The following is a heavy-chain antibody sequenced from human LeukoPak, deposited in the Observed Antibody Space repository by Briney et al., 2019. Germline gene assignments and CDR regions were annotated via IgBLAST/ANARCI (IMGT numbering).Heavy chain of an antibody. CDR1: GYSFTSYW. D-gene: IGHD7-27*01. J-gene: IGHJ4*02. V-gene: IGHV5-51*01. Sequence: GESLKISCKGSGYSFTSYWIGWVRQMPGKGLEWMGIIYPGNSDTRYSPSFKGQVTISADKSTTTSYLQWDSLEASDTAMYYCARRVGNWACYFDSWGQGTLVTVSS. CDR2: IYPGNSDT. CDR3: ARRVGNWACYFDS.